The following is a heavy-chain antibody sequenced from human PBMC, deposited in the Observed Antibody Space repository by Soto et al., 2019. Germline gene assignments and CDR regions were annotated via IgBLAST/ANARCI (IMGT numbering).Heavy chain of an antibody. CDR3: VKDEGIEAMDV. CDR2: ITSSGSYV. CDR1: GFTFSRNT. Sequence: GGSLRLSCVTSGFTFSRNTMNWVRQAPEKGLEWVASITSSGSYVYYADSVKGRFSASRDNAKNSLSLQMDSLRPDDTAIYFCVKDEGIEAMDVWGQGTTVTVSS. J-gene: IGHJ6*02. D-gene: IGHD3-3*02. V-gene: IGHV3-21*01.